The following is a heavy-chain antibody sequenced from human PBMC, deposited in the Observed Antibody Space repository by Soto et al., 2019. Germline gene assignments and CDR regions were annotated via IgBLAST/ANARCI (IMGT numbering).Heavy chain of an antibody. V-gene: IGHV4-59*01. D-gene: IGHD6-6*01. CDR1: GDSISSFY. CDR2: VFHTGNT. CDR3: SRSTYTGSSAYFDH. J-gene: IGHJ4*02. Sequence: NPSETLSLTCSVSGDSISSFYWTWIRQSPGRGLEWIGYVFHTGNTNYNPSLKSRVTITVDTAKNRFSLKLGSVTAADTAVYYCSRSTYTGSSAYFDHWGPGVLVTV.